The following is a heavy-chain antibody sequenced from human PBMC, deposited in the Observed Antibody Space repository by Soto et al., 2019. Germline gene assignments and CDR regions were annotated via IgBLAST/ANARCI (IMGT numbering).Heavy chain of an antibody. CDR1: GGSISSGDYY. J-gene: IGHJ4*02. D-gene: IGHD4-17*01. CDR3: ASQNYGGNSEGDFDY. V-gene: IGHV4-30-4*01. Sequence: QVQLQESGPGLVKPSQTLSLTCTVSGGSISSGDYYWSWIRQPPGKGLEWIGYIYYSGSTYYNPSLKSRVNISVDTSKKQFSLKLSSVTAADTAVYYCASQNYGGNSEGDFDYLGQGTLVTVSS. CDR2: IYYSGST.